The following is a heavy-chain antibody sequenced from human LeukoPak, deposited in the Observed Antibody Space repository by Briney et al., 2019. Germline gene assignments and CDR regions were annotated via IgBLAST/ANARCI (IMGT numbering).Heavy chain of an antibody. V-gene: IGHV3-7*01. CDR1: GFTFSNYW. CDR3: ARDRWELLSNSYHYCGLDV. D-gene: IGHD2-15*01. J-gene: IGHJ6*02. CDR2: IKQDGSEK. Sequence: GGSLRLSCAASGFTFSNYWMSWVRQAPGEGLEWVANIKQDGSEKCYVDSVKGRFTISRDNAKNSLYLQMNSLRAEDTAVYYCARDRWELLSNSYHYCGLDVWGQGTTVTVSS.